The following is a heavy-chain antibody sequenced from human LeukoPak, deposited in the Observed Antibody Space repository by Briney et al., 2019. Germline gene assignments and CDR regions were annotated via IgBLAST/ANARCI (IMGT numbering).Heavy chain of an antibody. CDR3: APTYYDFWSGYPNWFDP. V-gene: IGHV4-39*01. CDR1: GGSISSSSYY. Sequence: SETLSLTCTVSGGSISSSSYYWGWIRQPPGKGLEWIGSIYYSGSTYYNPSLKSRVTISVDTSKNQFSLKLSPVTATDTAVYYCAPTYYDFWSGYPNWFDPWGQGTLVTVSS. J-gene: IGHJ5*02. CDR2: IYYSGST. D-gene: IGHD3-3*01.